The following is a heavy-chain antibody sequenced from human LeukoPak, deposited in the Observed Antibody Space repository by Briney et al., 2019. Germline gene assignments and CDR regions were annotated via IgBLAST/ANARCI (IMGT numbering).Heavy chain of an antibody. Sequence: ASVKVSCKASGYTFTSYDINWVRQATGQGLEWMGWMNPNSGNTGYAQKFQGRVTITRNTSISTAYMELSSLRSDDTAVYYCARSGGYGSGSYSLNSPRFDPWGQGTLVTVSS. D-gene: IGHD3-10*01. V-gene: IGHV1-8*03. CDR3: ARSGGYGSGSYSLNSPRFDP. CDR1: GYTFTSYD. J-gene: IGHJ5*02. CDR2: MNPNSGNT.